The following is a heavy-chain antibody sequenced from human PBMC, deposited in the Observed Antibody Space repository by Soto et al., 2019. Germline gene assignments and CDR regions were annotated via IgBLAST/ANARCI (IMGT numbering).Heavy chain of an antibody. CDR2: ISYDGSNK. CDR1: GFTFSSYA. D-gene: IGHD4-17*01. V-gene: IGHV3-30-3*01. J-gene: IGHJ3*02. Sequence: GGSLRLSCAASGFTFSSYAMHWVRQAPGKGLEWVAVISYDGSNKYYADSVKGRFTISRDNSKNTLYLQMNSLRAEDTAVYYCAREEKTVTFKPSRGRGAFDIWGQGTMVTVS. CDR3: AREEKTVTFKPSRGRGAFDI.